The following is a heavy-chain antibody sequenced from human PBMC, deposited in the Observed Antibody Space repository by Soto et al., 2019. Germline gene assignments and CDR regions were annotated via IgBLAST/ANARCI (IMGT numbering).Heavy chain of an antibody. J-gene: IGHJ6*03. Sequence: SETLSLTCAVYGGSFSGYYWSWIRQPPGKGLEWIGEINHSGSTNYNPSLKSRVTISVDTSKNQFSLKLSSVTAADTAVYYCARGRAGGQTYDFWSGYYAPWYYYYMYVWGKGTTVTVSS. CDR3: ARGRAGGQTYDFWSGYYAPWYYYYMYV. CDR1: GGSFSGYY. D-gene: IGHD3-3*01. V-gene: IGHV4-34*01. CDR2: INHSGST.